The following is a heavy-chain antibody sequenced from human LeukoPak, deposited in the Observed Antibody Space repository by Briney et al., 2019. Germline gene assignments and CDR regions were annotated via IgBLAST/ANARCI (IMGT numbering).Heavy chain of an antibody. V-gene: IGHV3-64*01. CDR1: GFTFSSYA. CDR2: ISSNGGST. CDR3: ARVGSWDAFDI. J-gene: IGHJ3*02. Sequence: GRSLRLSCAASGFTFSSYAMHWVRQAPGKGPEYVSAISSNGGSTYYANSVKGRFTISRDNSKNTLYLQMGSLRAEDMAVYYCARVGSWDAFDIWGRGTMVTVSS. D-gene: IGHD1-26*01.